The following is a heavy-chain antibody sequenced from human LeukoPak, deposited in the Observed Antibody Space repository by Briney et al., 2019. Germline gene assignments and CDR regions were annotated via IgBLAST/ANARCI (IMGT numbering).Heavy chain of an antibody. D-gene: IGHD3-10*01. CDR1: GGSFSGYY. Sequence: PSETLSLTCAVYGGSFSGYYLSWIRQPPGKGLEWIGEINHTGSTNYNPSLKSRVTISVDTSKNHFSLKLSSVTAADTAVYYCARQIPKYYYGSAPWGQGTLVTVSS. V-gene: IGHV4-34*01. CDR2: INHTGST. CDR3: ARQIPKYYYGSAP. J-gene: IGHJ5*02.